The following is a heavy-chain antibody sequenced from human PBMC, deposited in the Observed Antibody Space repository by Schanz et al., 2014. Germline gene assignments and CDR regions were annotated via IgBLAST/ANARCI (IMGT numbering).Heavy chain of an antibody. V-gene: IGHV3-30-3*01. Sequence: QVQLVESGGGVVQPGRSLRLSCAASGFTFSSYAMHWVRQAPGKGLEWVAVISYDGRNKYYADSVKGRFTISRDNSKNTLYLQMNSLRAEDTAVYYCARDIEGYDGGGGGFDPWGQGTLVTGSS. D-gene: IGHD2-21*01. CDR1: GFTFSSYA. J-gene: IGHJ5*02. CDR2: ISYDGRNK. CDR3: ARDIEGYDGGGGGFDP.